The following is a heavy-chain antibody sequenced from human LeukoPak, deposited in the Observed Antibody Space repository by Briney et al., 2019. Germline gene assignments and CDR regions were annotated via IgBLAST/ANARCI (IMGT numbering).Heavy chain of an antibody. CDR2: FSGSGGRT. J-gene: IGHJ4*02. V-gene: IGHV3-23*01. CDR3: AKVTSSYNYFDY. D-gene: IGHD2-2*01. Sequence: PGGSLRLSCAASRFTFSTYAISWVRQAPGKGLEWVSTFSGSGGRTLYADPVKGRFVISRDNSKNTLYLQMNSLRAEDTAVYYCAKVTSSYNYFDYWGQGAPVTVSS. CDR1: RFTFSTYA.